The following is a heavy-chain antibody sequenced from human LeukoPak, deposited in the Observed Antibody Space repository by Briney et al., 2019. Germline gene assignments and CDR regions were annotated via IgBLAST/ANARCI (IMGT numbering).Heavy chain of an antibody. D-gene: IGHD7-27*01. CDR3: ARDNNWGFDY. CDR1: GFTFSGYW. CDR2: IRGSGSGSGSGM. V-gene: IGHV3-48*04. J-gene: IGHJ4*02. Sequence: PGGSLRLSCAASGFTFSGYWMHWVRQGPGKGLEWVSNIRGSGSGSGSGMYYADSVKGRFTISRDDAKNSLYLQMSSLRAEDTAFYYCARDNNWGFDYWGQGALVTVSS.